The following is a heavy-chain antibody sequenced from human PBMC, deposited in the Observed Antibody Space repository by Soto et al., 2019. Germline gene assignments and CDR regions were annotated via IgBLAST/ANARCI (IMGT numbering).Heavy chain of an antibody. CDR1: GFTFSSYG. Sequence: GGSLRLSCAASGFTFSSYGMHWVRQAPGRGLEWVAVISYDGSNKYYADSVKGRFTISRDNSKNTLYLQMNSLRAEDTAVYYCAKDQGGASALDYWGQGTLVTV. V-gene: IGHV3-30*18. D-gene: IGHD3-16*01. CDR2: ISYDGSNK. J-gene: IGHJ4*02. CDR3: AKDQGGASALDY.